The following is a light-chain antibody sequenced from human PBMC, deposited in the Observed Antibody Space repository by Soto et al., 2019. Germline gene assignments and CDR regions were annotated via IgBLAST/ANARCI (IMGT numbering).Light chain of an antibody. J-gene: IGKJ2*01. CDR3: QQYNEFQYT. CDR2: KAT. Sequence: DIQMTQSPSSLSSSVGDRVTITCRASQTISSRLAWYQQKPGQAPKLLIYKATNLQSGVASRFSGSGSGTEFSLTISSLQPDDFAVYYCQQYNEFQYTFGQGTRLHI. CDR1: QTISSR. V-gene: IGKV1-5*03.